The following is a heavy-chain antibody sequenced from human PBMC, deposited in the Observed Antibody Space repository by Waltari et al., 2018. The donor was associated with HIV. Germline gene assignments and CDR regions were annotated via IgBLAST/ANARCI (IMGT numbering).Heavy chain of an antibody. J-gene: IGHJ4*02. Sequence: EVQLVGSGGGLVQPGRSLRLSCTASGFPLGDYVMSWFRQAPGKGLEWVGFIRSKAYGGTTEYAASVKGRFTISRDDSKSIAYLQINSLKTEDTAVYYCTRDRAITGTTVLFDYWGQGTLVTVSS. D-gene: IGHD1-20*01. V-gene: IGHV3-49*03. CDR2: IRSKAYGGTT. CDR3: TRDRAITGTTVLFDY. CDR1: GFPLGDYV.